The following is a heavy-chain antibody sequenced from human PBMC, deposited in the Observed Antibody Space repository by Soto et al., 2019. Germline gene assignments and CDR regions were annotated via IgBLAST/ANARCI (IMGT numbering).Heavy chain of an antibody. Sequence: GYLGLSCAASGFPFIRYRMNGVRQAPGKGLEWVSSISSSSSYIYYADSVNGRFTNSRDNAKNSLYLQMNSLRGEDTDVYYCAKGIDVWGQGNTV. CDR1: GFPFIRYR. V-gene: IGHV3-21*01. CDR2: ISSSSSYI. CDR3: AKGIDV. J-gene: IGHJ6*02.